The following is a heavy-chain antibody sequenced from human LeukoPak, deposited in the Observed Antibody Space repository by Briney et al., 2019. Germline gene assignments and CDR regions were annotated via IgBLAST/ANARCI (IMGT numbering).Heavy chain of an antibody. CDR2: INSDGYSI. V-gene: IGHV3-74*01. CDR1: GFTFSSYW. CDR3: ARDNPGGGFDP. J-gene: IGHJ5*02. Sequence: PGGSLRLSCAASGFTFSSYWMHWVRQAPGKGLVWVSRINSDGYSISYADSVKGRFTISRDNAKNTLNLQMNSLRAEDTAVYYCARDNPGGGFDPWGQGTLVTVSS. D-gene: IGHD1-1*01.